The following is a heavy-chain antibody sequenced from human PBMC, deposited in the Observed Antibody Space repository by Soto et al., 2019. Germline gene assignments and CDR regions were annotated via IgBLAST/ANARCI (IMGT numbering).Heavy chain of an antibody. Sequence: ASVKVSCTASGYTFTGYYIHWVRQAPGQGLEWMGWVDPNGGGSNSAQKFQGSVTMTWDTSITTAYLDLTRLTTNDTATYFCATWVDYGDFEGFDFWGQGTLVTVSS. CDR1: GYTFTGYY. V-gene: IGHV1-2*04. D-gene: IGHD4-17*01. CDR3: ATWVDYGDFEGFDF. CDR2: VDPNGGGS. J-gene: IGHJ4*02.